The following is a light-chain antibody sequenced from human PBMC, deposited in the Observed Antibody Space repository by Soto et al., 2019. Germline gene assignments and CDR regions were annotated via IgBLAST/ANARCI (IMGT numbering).Light chain of an antibody. V-gene: IGKV3-15*01. Sequence: IEMPQSPATLSLSPWERFTLSFMSSESVSTNLAWYQQKAGPAPRLLIYGASTRATGIPARFSGSGSGTEFTLTISSLQSEDFAVYYCQQYSIWRTFGQGTKVDTK. CDR1: ESVSTN. J-gene: IGKJ1*01. CDR3: QQYSIWRT. CDR2: GAS.